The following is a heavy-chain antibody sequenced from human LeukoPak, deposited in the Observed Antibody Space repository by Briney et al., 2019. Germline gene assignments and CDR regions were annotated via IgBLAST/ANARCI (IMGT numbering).Heavy chain of an antibody. CDR3: ARQAYYDSSGCSDY. CDR2: INHSGST. Sequence: SETLSLTCAVYGGSFSGYYWSWIRQPPGQGLEWIGEINHSGSTNYNPSLKSRVTISVDTSKNQFSLKLSSVTAADTAVYYCARQAYYDSSGCSDYWGQGTLVTVSS. D-gene: IGHD3-22*01. CDR1: GGSFSGYY. J-gene: IGHJ4*02. V-gene: IGHV4-34*01.